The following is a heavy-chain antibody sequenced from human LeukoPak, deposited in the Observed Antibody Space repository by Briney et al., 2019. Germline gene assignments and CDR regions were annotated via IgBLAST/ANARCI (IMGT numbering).Heavy chain of an antibody. CDR1: GFSFSTYV. CDR3: ARESVAGSFDY. D-gene: IGHD6-19*01. CDR2: ISSRGSSI. J-gene: IGHJ4*02. V-gene: IGHV3-48*03. Sequence: GGSLRLSCAASGFSFSTYVMNWVRQGPGKGLEWVSDISSRGSSIHYADSVKGRFAISRDNAKNSLYLQMNSLRAEDTGVYYFARESVAGSFDYWGQGTLVTVSS.